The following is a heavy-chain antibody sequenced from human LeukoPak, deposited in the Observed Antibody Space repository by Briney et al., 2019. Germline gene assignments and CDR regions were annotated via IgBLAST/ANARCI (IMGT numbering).Heavy chain of an antibody. CDR1: GWSFSNYY. Sequence: SETLSLTCAVYGWSFSNYYWSWIRQPPGKGLEWIGEINDSGRTNYNPSLMSRVTVSMDTSKNQFSLRLTSVTATDTAVYYCARRWNYGRNYCSDVWGKGATVSVSS. CDR3: ARRWNYGRNYCSDV. CDR2: INDSGRT. J-gene: IGHJ6*04. D-gene: IGHD1-7*01. V-gene: IGHV4-34*01.